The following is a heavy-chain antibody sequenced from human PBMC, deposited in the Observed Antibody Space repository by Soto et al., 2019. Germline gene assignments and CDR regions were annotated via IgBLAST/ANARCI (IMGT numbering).Heavy chain of an antibody. J-gene: IGHJ4*02. Sequence: GGSLRLSCAASGFTFSSYAMHWVRQAPGKGLEWVAVISYDGSNKYYADSVKGRFTISRDNSKNTLYLQMNSLRAEDTAVYYCASIRKTAAAAGEAEDYWGQGTLVTVSS. D-gene: IGHD6-13*01. CDR1: GFTFSSYA. CDR2: ISYDGSNK. CDR3: ASIRKTAAAAGEAEDY. V-gene: IGHV3-30-3*01.